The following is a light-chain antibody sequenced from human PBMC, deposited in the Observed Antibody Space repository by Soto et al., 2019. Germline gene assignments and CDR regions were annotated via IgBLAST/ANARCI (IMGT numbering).Light chain of an antibody. CDR3: QQYGSSPLYT. CDR1: QSVSSFY. Sequence: EIVLTQSPGTLSLSPGEIATLSCRASQSVSSFYLAWYQQKPGQAPRLLIYGASSRVTGIPDRFSGSGSGTDFTLAISRLEPEDFAVYYCQQYGSSPLYTFGQGTKLEIK. J-gene: IGKJ2*01. V-gene: IGKV3-20*01. CDR2: GAS.